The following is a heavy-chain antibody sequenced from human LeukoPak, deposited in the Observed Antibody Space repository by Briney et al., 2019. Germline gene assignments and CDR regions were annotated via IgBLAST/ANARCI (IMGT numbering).Heavy chain of an antibody. J-gene: IGHJ4*02. CDR3: VKGTYTAAH. Sequence: GGSLRLSCSASGFTFSSYGMHWVRQAPGKGLEYVSAISRSGDSIYYADSVKGRISISRDNSKNTLYLQMSSLRAEDTAVYYCVKGTYTAAHWGQGTLVTVSS. CDR1: GFTFSSYG. V-gene: IGHV3-64D*06. CDR2: ISRSGDSI. D-gene: IGHD1-14*01.